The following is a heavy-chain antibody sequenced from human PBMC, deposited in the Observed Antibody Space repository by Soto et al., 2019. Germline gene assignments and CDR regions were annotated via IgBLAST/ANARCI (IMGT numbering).Heavy chain of an antibody. CDR3: ARAYGDYSYYYYYYMDV. V-gene: IGHV3-48*01. CDR2: ISSSSSTI. J-gene: IGHJ6*03. Sequence: GGSLRLSCAASGFTFSSYSMNWVRQAPGKGLEWVSYISSSSSTIYYADSVKGRFTISRDNAKNSLYLQMNSLRAEDTAVYYCARAYGDYSYYYYYYMDVWGKGTTVTVSS. D-gene: IGHD4-17*01. CDR1: GFTFSSYS.